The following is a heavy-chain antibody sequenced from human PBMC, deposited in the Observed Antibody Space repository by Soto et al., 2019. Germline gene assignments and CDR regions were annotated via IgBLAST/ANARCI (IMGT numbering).Heavy chain of an antibody. CDR2: IYYSGST. D-gene: IGHD3-22*01. Sequence: NPSETLSLTCTVSGDSISNGGYHWSWIRQLPGRGLEWIGHIYYSGSTHYNPSLKSRVTISVDTSENQFSLNLYSVTAADTAVYYCARDPYYYDSSDFYPPPYGMDVWGQGTTVTVSS. J-gene: IGHJ6*02. CDR3: ARDPYYYDSSDFYPPPYGMDV. V-gene: IGHV4-31*03. CDR1: GDSISNGGYH.